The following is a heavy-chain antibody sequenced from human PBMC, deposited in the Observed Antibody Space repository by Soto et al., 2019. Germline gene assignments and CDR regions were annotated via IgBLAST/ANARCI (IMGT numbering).Heavy chain of an antibody. J-gene: IGHJ4*02. CDR3: ARESITETSYGHLRDY. D-gene: IGHD3-10*01. CDR2: IYYSGST. Sequence: QVQLQESGPGLVKPSETLSLTCTVSGGSVSSGSYYWSWIRQPPGKGLEWIGYIYYSGSTNYNPSLKSRVTISVDTSKNQFSLKLSSVTAADTAVYYRARESITETSYGHLRDYWGQGTLVTVSS. V-gene: IGHV4-61*01. CDR1: GGSVSSGSYY.